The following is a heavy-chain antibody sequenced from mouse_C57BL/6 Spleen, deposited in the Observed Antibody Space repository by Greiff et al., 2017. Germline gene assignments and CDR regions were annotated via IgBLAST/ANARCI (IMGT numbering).Heavy chain of an antibody. CDR2: IRSKSNNYAT. J-gene: IGHJ1*03. CDR1: GFSFNTYA. CDR3: VRHPLTGYYGSSYVYWYFDV. Sequence: EVMLVESGGGLVQPKGSLKLSCAASGFSFNTYAMNWVRQAPGKGLEWVARIRSKSNNYATYYADSVKDRFTISRDDSESMLYLQMNNLKTEDTAMYYCVRHPLTGYYGSSYVYWYFDVWGTGTTVTVSS. V-gene: IGHV10-1*01. D-gene: IGHD1-1*01.